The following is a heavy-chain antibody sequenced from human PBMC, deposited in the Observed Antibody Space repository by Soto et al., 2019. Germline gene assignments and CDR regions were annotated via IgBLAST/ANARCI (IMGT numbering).Heavy chain of an antibody. CDR2: IHSDGSST. Sequence: PGGSLRLSCAASGFTFCTYWMDWVRQAPGKGLVWVSRIHSDGSSTNYADSVKGRFTISRDNAKNTLYQQMNGLRAEDTAVYYCARQVLYGFDIWGQGTMVTVSS. V-gene: IGHV3-74*01. J-gene: IGHJ3*02. D-gene: IGHD2-2*01. CDR1: GFTFCTYW. CDR3: ARQVLYGFDI.